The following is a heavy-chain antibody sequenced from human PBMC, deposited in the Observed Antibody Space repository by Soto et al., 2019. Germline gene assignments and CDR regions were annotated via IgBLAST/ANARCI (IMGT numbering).Heavy chain of an antibody. D-gene: IGHD1-26*01. J-gene: IGHJ4*02. Sequence: QLQLQESGPGLVKPSETLSLTCTVSGGYISSSSYYWGWIRQPPGKGLEWIGSLYYSGTTYYNPSLKSRVTISVDTSTNQFSLKLSSVTAADTAVYYCARQLGTTYFDYWGQGTLVTVSS. CDR2: LYYSGTT. V-gene: IGHV4-39*01. CDR3: ARQLGTTYFDY. CDR1: GGYISSSSYY.